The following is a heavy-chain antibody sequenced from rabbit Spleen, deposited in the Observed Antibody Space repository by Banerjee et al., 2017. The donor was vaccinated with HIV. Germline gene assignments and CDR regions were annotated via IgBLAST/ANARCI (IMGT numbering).Heavy chain of an antibody. Sequence: QQQLEESGGDLVQPGASLTLTCTASGFDFSSNAMYWVRQAPGKGLEWIACIYIGATDFTYYASWAKGRFTISKTSSTTVTLQMTGLTVADTATYFCARDPYWSDALWGQGTLVTVS. V-gene: IGHV1S45*01. J-gene: IGHJ3*01. CDR2: IYIGATDFT. CDR3: ARDPYWSDAL. D-gene: IGHD7-1*01. CDR1: GFDFSSNA.